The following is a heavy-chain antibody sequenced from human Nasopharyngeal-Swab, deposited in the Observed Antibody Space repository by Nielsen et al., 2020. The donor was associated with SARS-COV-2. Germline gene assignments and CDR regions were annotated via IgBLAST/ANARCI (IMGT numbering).Heavy chain of an antibody. CDR3: ARTAARPTHLYYFDY. V-gene: IGHV1-69*13. Sequence: SVTVSCKASGGTFSSYAISWVRQAPGQGLEWMGGIIPIFGTANYAQKFQGRVTITADESTSTAYMELSSLRSEDTAMYYCARTAARPTHLYYFDYWGQGTLVTVSS. CDR1: GGTFSSYA. CDR2: IIPIFGTA. J-gene: IGHJ4*02. D-gene: IGHD6-6*01.